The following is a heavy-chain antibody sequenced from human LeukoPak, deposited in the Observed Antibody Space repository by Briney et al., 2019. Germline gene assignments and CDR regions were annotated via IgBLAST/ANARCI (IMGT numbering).Heavy chain of an antibody. D-gene: IGHD2-15*01. CDR2: IYWNDDK. CDR1: GGSISSYYW. V-gene: IGHV2-5*01. CDR3: AHARDITAYPRD. Sequence: TLSLTCTVSGGSISSYYWSWIRQPPGKALEWLGVIYWNDDKRYSPSLQSRLTITKDTSTSQVVLTLANMDPLDAATYYCAHARDITAYPRDWGQGILVTVSS. J-gene: IGHJ4*02.